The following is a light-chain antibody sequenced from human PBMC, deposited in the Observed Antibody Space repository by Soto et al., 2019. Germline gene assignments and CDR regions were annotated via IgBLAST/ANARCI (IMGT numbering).Light chain of an antibody. CDR1: SSDVATYNS. CDR3: SSYTSSTTPHVV. J-gene: IGLJ2*01. Sequence: QSVLTQPASVSGSPGQSITISCTGTSSDVATYNSVSWYQHHPGKAPKLMIYDVNDRPSGISDRFSGSKSGNTASLTISGLQADDEADYYCSSYTSSTTPHVVFGGGTKLTVL. V-gene: IGLV2-14*03. CDR2: DVN.